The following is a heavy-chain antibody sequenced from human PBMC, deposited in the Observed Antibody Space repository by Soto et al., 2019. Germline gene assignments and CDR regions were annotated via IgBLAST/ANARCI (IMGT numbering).Heavy chain of an antibody. Sequence: QVQLVESGGALVTPGGSLRLSCVASGFTFSDYYMSWIRQAPRKGLEWLSYSSSSGKTIYYADSVKGRFTISRDNSQNSVHLQMNSLRGDDTAVYYCARSLVRVVSVSAYYMDVWGTGTTVTVSS. CDR3: ARSLVRVVSVSAYYMDV. CDR2: SSSSGKTI. CDR1: GFTFSDYY. D-gene: IGHD2-2*01. V-gene: IGHV3-11*01. J-gene: IGHJ6*03.